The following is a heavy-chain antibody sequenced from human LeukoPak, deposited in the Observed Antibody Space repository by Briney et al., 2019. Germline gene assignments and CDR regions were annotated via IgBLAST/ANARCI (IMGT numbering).Heavy chain of an antibody. CDR1: GFTFSSYA. CDR2: ISGSGGSI. J-gene: IGHJ5*02. Sequence: GGSLRLSCAASGFTFSSYAMSWVRQAPGKGLEWVSSISGSGGSIYYADSVKGRFTISRDNSKNTLYLQMNSLRAEDTAVYYCARGGSSWYAVWFDPWGQGTLVTVSS. D-gene: IGHD6-13*01. V-gene: IGHV3-23*01. CDR3: ARGGSSWYAVWFDP.